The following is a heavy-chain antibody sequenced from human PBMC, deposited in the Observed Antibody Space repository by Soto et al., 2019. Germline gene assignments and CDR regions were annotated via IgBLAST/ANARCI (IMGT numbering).Heavy chain of an antibody. CDR1: GGSISSADYY. V-gene: IGHV4-30-4*01. CDR2: IYYSGST. J-gene: IGHJ6*02. Sequence: SETLSLTCTVSGGSISSADYYWSWVRQPPGKGLEWIGYIYYSGSTFFNPSLKSRVTISKDTSRNQFSLRLNSVTAADTAVYYCARAIVVTIGGMDVWGQGTTVTVSS. CDR3: ARAIVVTIGGMDV. D-gene: IGHD5-12*01.